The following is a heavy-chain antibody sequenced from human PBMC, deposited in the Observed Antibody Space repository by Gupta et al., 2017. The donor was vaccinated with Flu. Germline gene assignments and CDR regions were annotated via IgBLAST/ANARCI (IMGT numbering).Heavy chain of an antibody. Sequence: GGYYWSWIRQHPGKGLEWIGYIYYSGSTYYNPSLKSRVTISVDTSKNQVSLKLSSVTAAETAVYYCARGGRDSSGYYADYWGQGTLVTVSS. V-gene: IGHV4-31*02. CDR3: ARGGRDSSGYYADY. D-gene: IGHD3-22*01. CDR1: GGYY. J-gene: IGHJ4*02. CDR2: IYYSGST.